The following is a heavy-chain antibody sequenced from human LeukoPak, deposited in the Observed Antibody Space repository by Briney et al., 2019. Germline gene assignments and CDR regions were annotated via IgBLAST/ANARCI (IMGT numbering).Heavy chain of an antibody. Sequence: PSETLSLTCTVSGASINSGDSYWSWIRQPPGKGLEWIGYIYYSGSTYNNPSLRSRLIISVDTSKNQFSLRLSSVTAADTAVYYCARGPHVSDGIAAVRIDYWGQGTLVTVSS. J-gene: IGHJ4*02. CDR1: GASINSGDSY. CDR3: ARGPHVSDGIAAVRIDY. CDR2: IYYSGST. V-gene: IGHV4-30-4*01. D-gene: IGHD6-13*01.